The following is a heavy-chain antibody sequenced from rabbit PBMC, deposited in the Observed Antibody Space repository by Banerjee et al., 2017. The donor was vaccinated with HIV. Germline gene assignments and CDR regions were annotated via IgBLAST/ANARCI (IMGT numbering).Heavy chain of an antibody. Sequence: QSLEESGGDLVKPEGSLTLTCTASGFSFSSGYYMCWVRQAPGKGLEWIACIYTGSGSTYYATWAKGRFTISKTSSTTVILQMTSLTAADTATYFCARNGATSGYYTGGVCFDLWGPGTLVTVS. V-gene: IGHV1S40*01. D-gene: IGHD1-1*01. CDR1: GFSFSSGYY. CDR2: IYTGSGST. CDR3: ARNGATSGYYTGGVCFDL. J-gene: IGHJ4*01.